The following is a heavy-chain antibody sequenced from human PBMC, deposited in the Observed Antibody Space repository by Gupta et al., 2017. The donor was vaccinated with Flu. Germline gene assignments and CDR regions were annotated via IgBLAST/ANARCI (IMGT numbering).Heavy chain of an antibody. V-gene: IGHV3-48*03. CDR3: ARGHGDN. J-gene: IGHJ4*02. Sequence: TASGFEFNSYEMVWVRQAPGRGLEWVAFISSSAVPYYTDPVWGRFTISRDNANNLLYLQMSSRRGEDTAVYYCARGHGDNWGQGTLVTVSS. CDR2: ISSSAVP. CDR1: GFEFNSYE.